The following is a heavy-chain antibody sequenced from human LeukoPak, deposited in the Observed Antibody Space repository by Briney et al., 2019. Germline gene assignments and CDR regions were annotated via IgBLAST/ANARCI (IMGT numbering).Heavy chain of an antibody. D-gene: IGHD6-13*01. Sequence: SETLSLTCAVSGGSISSSNWWSWVRQPPGKGLEWIGEIYHSGSTTYNPSLKSRLTISVDNSKNQFSLKLSSVTAADTAVYYCARVHTAGIAAAATPVVDPWGQGTLVTVSS. CDR1: GGSISSSNW. V-gene: IGHV4-4*02. CDR3: ARVHTAGIAAAATPVVDP. J-gene: IGHJ5*02. CDR2: IYHSGST.